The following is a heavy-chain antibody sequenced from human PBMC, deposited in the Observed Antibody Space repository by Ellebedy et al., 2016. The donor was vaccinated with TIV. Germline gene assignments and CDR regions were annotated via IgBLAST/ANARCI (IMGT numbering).Heavy chain of an antibody. D-gene: IGHD3-10*01. CDR2: IIPIFRTT. CDR1: GVTFSSYT. Sequence: SVKVSCKASGVTFSSYTISWVRQAPGQGLEWLGGIIPIFRTTNYAQKFQGRAAISADDSSGTAHLELSSLRSEDTAVYFCVARDDYHYGMDVWGQGTTVTVSS. CDR3: VARDDYHYGMDV. V-gene: IGHV1-69*13. J-gene: IGHJ6*02.